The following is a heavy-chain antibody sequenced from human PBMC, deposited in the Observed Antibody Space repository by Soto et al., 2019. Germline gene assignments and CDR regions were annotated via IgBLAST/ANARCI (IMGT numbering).Heavy chain of an antibody. J-gene: IGHJ6*02. CDR3: ARLYYYDSSGYYPVYGMDV. Sequence: ESLKISCKGSGYSFTSYWISWVRQMPGKGLEWMGRIDPSDSYTNYSPSFQGHVTISADKSISTAYLQWSSLKASDTAMYYCARLYYYDSSGYYPVYGMDVWGQGTTVTVSS. V-gene: IGHV5-10-1*01. D-gene: IGHD3-22*01. CDR1: GYSFTSYW. CDR2: IDPSDSYT.